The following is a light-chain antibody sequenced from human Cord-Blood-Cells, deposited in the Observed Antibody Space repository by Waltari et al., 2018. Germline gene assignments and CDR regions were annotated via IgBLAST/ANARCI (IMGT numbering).Light chain of an antibody. J-gene: IGLJ3*02. CDR2: EAS. CDR1: SSDVGRYNL. Sequence: QSALTQPASVSGSPGQSITISCTGTSSDVGRYNLFSWYQQHPGKAPKLMIYEASKRPSGVSNRFSGSKSGNTASLTISGLQAEDEADYYCCSYAGSSTVFGGGTKLTVL. CDR3: CSYAGSSTV. V-gene: IGLV2-23*01.